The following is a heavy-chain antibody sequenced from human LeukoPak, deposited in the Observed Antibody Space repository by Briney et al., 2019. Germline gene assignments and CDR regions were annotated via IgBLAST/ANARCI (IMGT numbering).Heavy chain of an antibody. CDR3: ARRPPAGKKDNWFDP. Sequence: SETLSLTCAVYGGSFSGYYWSWIRQPPGKGLEWIGEINHSGSTNYNPSLKSRVTISVDTSKNQFPLKLSSVTAADTAVYYCARRPPAGKKDNWFDPWGQGTLVTVSS. CDR1: GGSFSGYY. D-gene: IGHD1-1*01. CDR2: INHSGST. V-gene: IGHV4-34*01. J-gene: IGHJ5*02.